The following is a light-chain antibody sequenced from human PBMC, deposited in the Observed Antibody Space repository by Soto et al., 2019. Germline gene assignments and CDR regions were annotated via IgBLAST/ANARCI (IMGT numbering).Light chain of an antibody. V-gene: IGKV3-20*01. CDR3: QQYGRSPRT. CDR2: GAS. J-gene: IGKJ1*01. CDR1: QSLSGSY. Sequence: EIVLTQSPGTLSLSPGERVTLSCRASQSLSGSYLAWYQQKPGQAPRLLIHGASTRVTGVPDRFSGSGSGTDFTLTISRLEPEDSAVYYCQQYGRSPRTFGQGTKVEIK.